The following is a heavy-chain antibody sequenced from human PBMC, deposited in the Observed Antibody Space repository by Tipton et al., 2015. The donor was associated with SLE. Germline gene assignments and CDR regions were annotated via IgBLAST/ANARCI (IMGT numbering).Heavy chain of an antibody. V-gene: IGHV4-30-2*01. CDR3: ARDLGYGLDV. CDR1: GVSISSGGYA. J-gene: IGHJ6*02. CDR2: IYHSGST. D-gene: IGHD7-27*01. Sequence: TLSLTCAVSGVSISSGGYAWSWIRQPPGKGLEWIGYIYHSGSTYYNPSLKSRLTLSVDTSKNHLSLNLTSVTAADTAVYYCARDLGYGLDVWGQGTMVTVSS.